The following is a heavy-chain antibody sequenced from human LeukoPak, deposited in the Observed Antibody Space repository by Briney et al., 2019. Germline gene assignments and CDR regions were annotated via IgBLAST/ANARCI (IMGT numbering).Heavy chain of an antibody. CDR2: IYYSGTT. CDR1: GGSISDYY. Sequence: SETLSLTCTVSGGSISDYYWSWIRQPPGKGLEWIGYIYYSGTTKYNPSLKSRVTLSVDTSKNQFSLNLSSATAADTAVYYCARTSYYYDTSGYNWYFALRGRGTLVTVSS. J-gene: IGHJ2*01. D-gene: IGHD3-22*01. V-gene: IGHV4-59*08. CDR3: ARTSYYYDTSGYNWYFAL.